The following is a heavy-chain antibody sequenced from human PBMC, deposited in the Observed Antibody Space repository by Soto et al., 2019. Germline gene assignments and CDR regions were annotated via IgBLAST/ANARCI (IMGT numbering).Heavy chain of an antibody. CDR2: ISDDGDST. CDR1: GFTFSDNA. D-gene: IGHD2-2*01. Sequence: EVQLLESGGGLVQPGGSLRLSCGASGFTFSDNAMTWVRQAQGKGLEWVSSISDDGDSTYYADSVKGRFTISRDNSKNTLFLQMSILGAEDTAVYYCAKSLSTAVNYGLDVWGQGPSVTVSS. V-gene: IGHV3-23*01. CDR3: AKSLSTAVNYGLDV. J-gene: IGHJ6*02.